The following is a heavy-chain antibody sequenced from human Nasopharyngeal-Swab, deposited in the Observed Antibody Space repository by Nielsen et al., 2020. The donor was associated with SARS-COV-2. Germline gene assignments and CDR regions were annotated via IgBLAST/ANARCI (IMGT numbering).Heavy chain of an antibody. CDR3: ARLTTVTPDYFDY. J-gene: IGHJ4*02. V-gene: IGHV5-51*01. Sequence: GGSLRLSCKGSGYSFTSYWIGWVRQMPGKGLEWMGIIYPGDSDTRYSPSFQGQVTISADKSIHTAYLQWSSLKASDTAMYYCARLTTVTPDYFDYWGQGTLVTVSS. CDR1: GYSFTSYW. CDR2: IYPGDSDT. D-gene: IGHD4-17*01.